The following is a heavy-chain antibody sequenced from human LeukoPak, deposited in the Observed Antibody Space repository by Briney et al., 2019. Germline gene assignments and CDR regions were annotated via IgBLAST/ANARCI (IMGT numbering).Heavy chain of an antibody. V-gene: IGHV4-61*10. J-gene: IGHJ4*02. CDR3: ARERRWLYDY. CDR2: IYYSGST. D-gene: IGHD5-24*01. Sequence: SQTLSLTCTVSGGSISSGSYYWSWIRQPAGKGLEWIGYIYYSGSTNYNPSLKSRVTISVDTSKNQFSLKLSSVTAADTAVYYCARERRWLYDYWGQGTLVTVSS. CDR1: GGSISSGSYY.